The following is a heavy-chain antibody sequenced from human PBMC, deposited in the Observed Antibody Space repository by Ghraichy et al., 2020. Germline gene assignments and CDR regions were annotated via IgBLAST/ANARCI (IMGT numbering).Heavy chain of an antibody. CDR2: ISAYNGNT. D-gene: IGHD1-26*01. V-gene: IGHV1-18*01. Sequence: ASVKVSCKASGYTFTSYGISWVRQAPGQGLEWMGWISAYNGNTNYAQKLQGRVTMTTDTSTSTAYMELRSLRSDDTAVYYCARAVGPPDLYGMDVWGQGTTVTVSS. CDR1: GYTFTSYG. J-gene: IGHJ6*02. CDR3: ARAVGPPDLYGMDV.